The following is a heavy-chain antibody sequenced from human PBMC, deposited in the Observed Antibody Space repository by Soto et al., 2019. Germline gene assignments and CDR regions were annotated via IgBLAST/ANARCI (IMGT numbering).Heavy chain of an antibody. CDR1: GFTFSSYA. CDR3: ARDIGWDY. Sequence: GGTLRLSCAASGFTFSSYAMHWVRQAPGKGLEWVAVISYDGSNKYYADSVKGRFTISRDNSKNTLYLQMNSLRAEDTAVYYCARDIGWDYWGQGTMITVYS. D-gene: IGHD2-15*01. V-gene: IGHV3-30-3*01. J-gene: IGHJ4*02. CDR2: ISYDGSNK.